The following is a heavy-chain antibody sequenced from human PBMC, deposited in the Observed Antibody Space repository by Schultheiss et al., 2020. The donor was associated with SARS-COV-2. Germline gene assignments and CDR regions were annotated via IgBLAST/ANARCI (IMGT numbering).Heavy chain of an antibody. Sequence: SGPTLVKPTETLTLTCTVSGFSLSNARMGVSWIRQPPGKALEWLAHIFSNDEKSYSTPLKSRLTISKDTSKSQVVLTMTNMDPVDTATYYCARIPSYDFWSGYYGYYYYGMDVWGQGTTVTVSS. V-gene: IGHV2-26*01. J-gene: IGHJ6*02. CDR3: ARIPSYDFWSGYYGYYYYGMDV. CDR1: GFSLSNARMG. D-gene: IGHD3-3*01. CDR2: IFSNDEK.